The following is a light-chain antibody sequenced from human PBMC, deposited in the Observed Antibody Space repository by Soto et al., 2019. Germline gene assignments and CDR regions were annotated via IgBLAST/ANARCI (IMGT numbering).Light chain of an antibody. V-gene: IGKV3-11*01. CDR3: QQYYDWPWT. CDR2: DAS. J-gene: IGKJ1*01. Sequence: IVRTPCPPRGSLLQGARATLSCRASQSVSSYLAWYQQKPGQAPRLLISDASNRATGIPARFSGSGSGTDFTLTISSLEPEDFAVYYCQQYYDWPWTFGQGTKVDIK. CDR1: QSVSSY.